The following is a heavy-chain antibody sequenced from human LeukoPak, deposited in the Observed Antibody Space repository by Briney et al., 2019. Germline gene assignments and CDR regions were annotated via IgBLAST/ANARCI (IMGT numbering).Heavy chain of an antibody. J-gene: IGHJ4*02. D-gene: IGHD3-16*02. CDR1: GESFSGYY. Sequence: PSETLSLTCAVYGESFSGYYWSWIRQTPGKGLEWIGEITHDGSTNYNPSLKSRVTISVDTAKNQFSLKLSSVTAADTAVYYCARGRLRLGELSPVDYWGQGTLVTVSS. V-gene: IGHV4-34*01. CDR3: ARGRLRLGELSPVDY. CDR2: ITHDGST.